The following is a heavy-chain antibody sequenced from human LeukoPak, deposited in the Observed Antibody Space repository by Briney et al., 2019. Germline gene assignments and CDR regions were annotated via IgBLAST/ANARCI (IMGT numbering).Heavy chain of an antibody. J-gene: IGHJ5*02. Sequence: PSQTLSLTCTVSGGSISSGGYYWSWIRQHPGKGLEWIGYIYYSGSTYYNPSLKSRVTISVDTSKNQFSLKLSSVTAADTAVYYYARERRGGYCSSTSCYAQVDWFDPWGQGTLVTVSS. CDR2: IYYSGST. V-gene: IGHV4-31*03. D-gene: IGHD2-2*01. CDR1: GGSISSGGYY. CDR3: ARERRGGYCSSTSCYAQVDWFDP.